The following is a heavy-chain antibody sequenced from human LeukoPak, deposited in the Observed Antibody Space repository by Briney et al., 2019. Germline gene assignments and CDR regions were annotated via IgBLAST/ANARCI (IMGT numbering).Heavy chain of an antibody. D-gene: IGHD4-17*01. V-gene: IGHV3-30*04. CDR1: GFTFSSYA. CDR3: ARASNDYGDYDY. J-gene: IGHJ4*02. CDR2: ISYDGSNK. Sequence: GGSLRLSCAASGFTFSSYARHWGRQAPGKGLEWVAVISYDGSNKYYADSVRGRFTISGGTSKNTLYLQMNRLSAEATAVYYCARASNDYGDYDYWGQGTLVTVSS.